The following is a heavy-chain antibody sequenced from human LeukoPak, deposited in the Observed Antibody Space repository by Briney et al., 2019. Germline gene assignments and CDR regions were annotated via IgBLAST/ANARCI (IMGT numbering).Heavy chain of an antibody. V-gene: IGHV1-2*06. Sequence: ASVKVSCKASGYTFTDYYMHWVRQAPGQGLEWLGRINPYNGDTNYAQRLQGRVTMTRDTSTTTAYMELSRLTYDYTAVYYCATGLFEEGNNWFDPWGQGTLVTVSS. J-gene: IGHJ5*02. CDR3: ATGLFEEGNNWFDP. CDR1: GYTFTDYY. CDR2: INPYNGDT.